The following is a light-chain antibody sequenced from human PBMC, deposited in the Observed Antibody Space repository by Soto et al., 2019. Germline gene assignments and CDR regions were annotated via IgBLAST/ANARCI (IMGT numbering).Light chain of an antibody. V-gene: IGLV2-14*01. CDR1: SSDVGGYNY. CDR3: SSYRGSSIAFV. CDR2: EVS. J-gene: IGLJ1*01. Sequence: QSALTQPASVSGSPGQSITISCTGSSSDVGGYNYVSWYRQHPGKAPQLMIYEVSNRPSGVSHRFSGSQSGNTASLTISGLQAEDEADYYCSSYRGSSIAFVFGSGTKLTVL.